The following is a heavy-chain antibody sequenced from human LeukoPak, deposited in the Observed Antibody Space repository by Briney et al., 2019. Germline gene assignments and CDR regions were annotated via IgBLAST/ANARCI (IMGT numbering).Heavy chain of an antibody. D-gene: IGHD3-22*01. J-gene: IGHJ4*02. Sequence: PGGSLRLSCVASGFSFSHYAIHWVRQAPGKGLEWVSAINYSGGSTYYADSVKGRFTISRDNSKNTLYLQMNSLRAEDTAVYYCAKDRYYYDSSGPELDYWGQGTLVTVSS. V-gene: IGHV3-23*01. CDR1: GFSFSHYA. CDR3: AKDRYYYDSSGPELDY. CDR2: INYSGGST.